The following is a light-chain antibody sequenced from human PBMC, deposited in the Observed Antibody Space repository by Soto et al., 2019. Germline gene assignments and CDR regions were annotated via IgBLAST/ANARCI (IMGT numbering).Light chain of an antibody. V-gene: IGKV3-20*01. CDR1: QSVSSNY. CDR3: QPYNNWART. Sequence: EIVLTQSPGTLSLSPGERATLSCGASQSVSSNYLAWYQQKPGQAPRLLIYGASSRATGIPDRFSGSGSGTDFTGTISSLQYADCAVYYCQPYNNWARTFGQGTKVDIK. J-gene: IGKJ1*01. CDR2: GAS.